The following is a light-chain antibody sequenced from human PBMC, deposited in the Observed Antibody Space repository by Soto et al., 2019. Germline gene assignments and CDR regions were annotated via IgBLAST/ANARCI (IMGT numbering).Light chain of an antibody. CDR3: QKYNSAPLT. V-gene: IGKV1-27*01. J-gene: IGKJ3*01. CDR2: AAS. Sequence: DIPMTQSPSSLSASVGDRVTITCRASQGIVNYLAWYQQKPGKVPKLLIYAASTLQSGVPSRFSGSGSGTDFTLTISSLQPEDVATYYCQKYNSAPLTFGPGTKVDIK. CDR1: QGIVNY.